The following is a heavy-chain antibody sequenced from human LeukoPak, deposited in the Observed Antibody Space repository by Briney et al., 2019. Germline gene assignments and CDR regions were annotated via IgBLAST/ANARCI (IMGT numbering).Heavy chain of an antibody. Sequence: PSETLSLTCTVSGDSITNYNYYGGWIRQPPGKGLEWIGSIYHSGSTYYNPSLKSRVTISVDTSKNQFSLKLSSVTAADTAVYYCAREIDYYDSSGMGRYFDYWGQGTLVTVSS. V-gene: IGHV4-39*07. J-gene: IGHJ4*02. D-gene: IGHD3-22*01. CDR3: AREIDYYDSSGMGRYFDY. CDR2: IYHSGST. CDR1: GDSITNYNYY.